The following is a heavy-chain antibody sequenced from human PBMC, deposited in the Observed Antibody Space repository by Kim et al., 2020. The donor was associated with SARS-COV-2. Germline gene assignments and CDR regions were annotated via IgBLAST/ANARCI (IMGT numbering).Heavy chain of an antibody. CDR3: AYSNPKGLYYYYYGMDV. V-gene: IGHV4-59*01. D-gene: IGHD1-26*01. Sequence: SETLSLTCTVSGGSISSYYWSWIRQPPGKGLEWIGYIYYSGSTNYNPSLKSRVTISVDTSKNQFSLKLSSVTAADTAVYYCAYSNPKGLYYYYYGMDVWGQGTTVTVSS. CDR2: IYYSGST. CDR1: GGSISSYY. J-gene: IGHJ6*02.